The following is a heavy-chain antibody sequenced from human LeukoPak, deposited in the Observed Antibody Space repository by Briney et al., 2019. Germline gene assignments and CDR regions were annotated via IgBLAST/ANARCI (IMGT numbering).Heavy chain of an antibody. Sequence: SETLSLTCTVSGDSISSYYWNWIRQPAGKGLEWIARIYTSGSTNYNPSLKSRVSMSVDTSKNHFSLELSSVAAADTAVYYCAREDIAMAEGFDPWGQGTLVTVSS. J-gene: IGHJ5*02. CDR2: IYTSGST. D-gene: IGHD5-18*01. CDR1: GDSISSYY. V-gene: IGHV4-4*07. CDR3: AREDIAMAEGFDP.